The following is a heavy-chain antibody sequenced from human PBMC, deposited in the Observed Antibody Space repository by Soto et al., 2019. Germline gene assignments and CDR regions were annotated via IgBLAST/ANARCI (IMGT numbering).Heavy chain of an antibody. V-gene: IGHV3-23*01. D-gene: IGHD1-26*01. CDR3: ARRGSGSYYDY. CDR2: ISGSGGST. Sequence: EVQLLESGGGLVQPGGSLRLSCAASGFTFSSYAMRWVRQAPGKGLEWVSAISGSGGSTYYADSVKGRFTISRDNSKNTLYLQVNSLRAEDTVVYYCARRGSGSYYDYWGQGTLVTVSS. J-gene: IGHJ4*02. CDR1: GFTFSSYA.